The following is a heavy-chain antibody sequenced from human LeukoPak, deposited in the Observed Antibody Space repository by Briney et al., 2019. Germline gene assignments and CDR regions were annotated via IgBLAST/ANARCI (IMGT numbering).Heavy chain of an antibody. V-gene: IGHV3-30*18. CDR3: AKDLPGALDY. CDR2: ISYDGSNK. CDR1: GFTFSSYG. Sequence: PGRPLRLSCAASGFTFSSYGMHWVRQAPGKGLEWVAVISYDGSNKYYADSVKGRFTISRDNSKNTLYLQMNSLRAEDTAVYCCAKDLPGALDYWGQGTLVTVSS. D-gene: IGHD3-10*01. J-gene: IGHJ4*02.